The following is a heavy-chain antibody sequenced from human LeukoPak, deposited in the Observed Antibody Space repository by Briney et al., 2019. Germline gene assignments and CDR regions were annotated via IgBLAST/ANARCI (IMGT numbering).Heavy chain of an antibody. CDR3: AKYLYSVSYYGMDV. CDR2: ISGSGGST. V-gene: IGHV3-23*01. Sequence: PGGSLRLSCSASGFTFSSNAMSWVRQAPGKGLEWVSAISGSGGSTYYADSVKGRFTISRDNSKNTLYLQMNSLRAEDTAPYYCAKYLYSVSYYGMDVWGQGTTVTVSS. D-gene: IGHD2-15*01. J-gene: IGHJ6*02. CDR1: GFTFSSNA.